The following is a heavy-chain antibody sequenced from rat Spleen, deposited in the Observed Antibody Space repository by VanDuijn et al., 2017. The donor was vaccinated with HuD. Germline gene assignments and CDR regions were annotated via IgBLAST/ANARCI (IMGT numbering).Heavy chain of an antibody. Sequence: EVQLVESGGGLVQPGRSLKLSCAASGFTFSDYNMAWVRQAPKKGLEWVATISYDGSSTYYRDSVKGRFTISRDNAKSTLYLQMDSLRSEDTATYYCARDYDGPLDYWGQGVMVTVSS. J-gene: IGHJ2*01. CDR1: GFTFSDYN. CDR2: ISYDGSST. CDR3: ARDYDGPLDY. D-gene: IGHD1-12*02. V-gene: IGHV5-7*01.